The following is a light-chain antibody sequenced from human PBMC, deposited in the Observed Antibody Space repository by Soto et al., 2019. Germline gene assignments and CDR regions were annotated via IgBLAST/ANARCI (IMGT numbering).Light chain of an antibody. Sequence: EIFVTQSPAMLSVSPGESVTLSCRASQSVISNLAWYQQKLGQAPRLLIYGASTRDSGIPARFSGSGSGTEFFLTISSLQSEDFAVYYCQYYNNWLGAFGGGTKVEIK. V-gene: IGKV3-15*01. J-gene: IGKJ4*01. CDR2: GAS. CDR3: QYYNNWLGA. CDR1: QSVISN.